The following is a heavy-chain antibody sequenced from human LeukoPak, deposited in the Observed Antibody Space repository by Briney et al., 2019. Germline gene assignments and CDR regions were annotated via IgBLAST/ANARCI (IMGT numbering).Heavy chain of an antibody. J-gene: IGHJ3*01. CDR3: AKGTTVTSAFGF. D-gene: IGHD4-17*01. CDR1: GFTFDDYA. V-gene: IGHV3-9*01. CDR2: ISWNSGSI. Sequence: PGGSLRLSCAASGFTFDDYAMHWVRQAPGKGLEWVSGISWNSGSIGYADSVKGRFTISRDNAKNSLYLQMNSLRVEDTALYYCAKGTTVTSAFGFWGQGTMVTVSS.